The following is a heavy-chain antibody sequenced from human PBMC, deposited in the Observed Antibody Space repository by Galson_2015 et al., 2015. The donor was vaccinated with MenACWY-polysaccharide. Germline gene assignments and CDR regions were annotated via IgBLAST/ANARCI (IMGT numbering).Heavy chain of an antibody. V-gene: IGHV4-39*01. CDR1: GGSISSSSYY. CDR2: IYYSGST. CDR3: ARGKYSGSYYVDY. J-gene: IGHJ4*02. D-gene: IGHD1-26*01. Sequence: ETLSLTCTVSGGSISSSSYYWGWIRQPPGKGLEWIGSIYYSGSTYYNPSLKSRVTISVDTSKNQFSLKLSSVTAADTAVYYCARGKYSGSYYVDYWGQGTLVTVSS.